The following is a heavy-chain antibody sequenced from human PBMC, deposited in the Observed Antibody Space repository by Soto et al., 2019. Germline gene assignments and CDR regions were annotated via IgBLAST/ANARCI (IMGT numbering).Heavy chain of an antibody. J-gene: IGHJ6*02. V-gene: IGHV3-30-3*01. CDR1: GRTFSSYS. Sequence: GGCLKLSCAASGRTFSSYSMEWVRQAPDKGMEWVAVISYDGGNKYYADSVRGRFTISRDNSKNTLYLQMNSLRAEDTAVYYCAASNYYDRSGYYPYGMDVWGQGTTVTVSS. CDR3: AASNYYDRSGYYPYGMDV. CDR2: ISYDGGNK. D-gene: IGHD3-22*01.